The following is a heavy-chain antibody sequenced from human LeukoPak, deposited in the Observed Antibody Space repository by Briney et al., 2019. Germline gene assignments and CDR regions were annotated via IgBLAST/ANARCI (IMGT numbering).Heavy chain of an antibody. CDR3: ARQGATWSLFDY. J-gene: IGHJ4*02. CDR2: IYYSGST. Sequence: PETLSLTCNVSGGSISSTSYYWGWIRQPPGKGLEWIGSIYYSGSTYYNPSLKSRLTMSVDTSKNQFSLKLSSVTAADTAVYYCARQGATWSLFDYWGRGTLVTVSS. D-gene: IGHD1-1*01. V-gene: IGHV4-39*01. CDR1: GGSISSTSYY.